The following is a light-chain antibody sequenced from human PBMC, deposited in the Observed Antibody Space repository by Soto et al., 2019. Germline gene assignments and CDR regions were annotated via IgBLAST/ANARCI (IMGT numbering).Light chain of an antibody. CDR3: QQYNNWPPIT. Sequence: EIVLTQSPATLSLSPGERATLSCRASESISTYLGWYQQKPGQPPRLLIYGASTRATGIPARFSGSGSGTEFTLTISSLQSEDFAVYYCQQYNNWPPITFGQGTRLEIK. CDR2: GAS. V-gene: IGKV3-15*01. J-gene: IGKJ5*01. CDR1: ESISTY.